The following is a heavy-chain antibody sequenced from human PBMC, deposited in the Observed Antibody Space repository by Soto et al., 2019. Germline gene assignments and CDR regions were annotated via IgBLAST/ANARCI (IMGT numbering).Heavy chain of an antibody. CDR1: GFTFSTYS. CDR3: ARDLSFGEFHNRLDH. CDR2: ISSSSSYI. Sequence: EVQLVESGGGLVKPGGSLRLSCAASGFTFSTYSMNWVRQAPGKGLEWVSSISSSSSYIYYADSVQGRFTISRDNAKITLYPPMTGLRAEDTAVYYCARDLSFGEFHNRLDHWGEGTLVTVSS. J-gene: IGHJ5*02. V-gene: IGHV3-21*06. D-gene: IGHD3-10*01.